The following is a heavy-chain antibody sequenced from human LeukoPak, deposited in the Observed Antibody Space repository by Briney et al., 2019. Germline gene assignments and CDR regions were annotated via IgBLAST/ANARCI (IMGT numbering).Heavy chain of an antibody. J-gene: IGHJ3*01. Sequence: PGGSLRLSCAASKFTFSSYSMNWVRQAPGKGLAWVSSISISSSYIYSADSVKGRFTISRDNAKNSLYLQMNSLRADDTAVYYCAMKAVPRPRLHDAFDFWGQGTVVSVSS. CDR3: AMKAVPRPRLHDAFDF. D-gene: IGHD5-24*01. V-gene: IGHV3-21*04. CDR1: KFTFSSYS. CDR2: ISISSSYI.